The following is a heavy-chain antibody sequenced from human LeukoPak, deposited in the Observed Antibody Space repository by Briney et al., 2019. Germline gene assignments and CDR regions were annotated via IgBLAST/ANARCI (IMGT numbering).Heavy chain of an antibody. CDR2: INSDGSST. CDR1: GFTFSSHW. CDR3: ARWAYCGGDCYSIDY. D-gene: IGHD2-21*02. Sequence: GGSLRLSCAASGFTFSSHWMHWVRQAPGKGLVWVSRINSDGSSTSYADSVKGRFTISRDNAKNTLYLQMNSLRAEDTAVYYCARWAYCGGDCYSIDYWGQGTLVTVSS. J-gene: IGHJ4*02. V-gene: IGHV3-74*01.